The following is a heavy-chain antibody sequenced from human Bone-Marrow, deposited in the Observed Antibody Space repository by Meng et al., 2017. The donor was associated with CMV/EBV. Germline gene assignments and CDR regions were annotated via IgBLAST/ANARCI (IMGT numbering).Heavy chain of an antibody. J-gene: IGHJ6*02. CDR2: ISSSGTTI. V-gene: IGHV3-48*03. D-gene: IGHD3-22*01. CDR1: GFTFSSYE. Sequence: GGSLRLSCEASGFTFSSYEMNWVRQAPGKGLEWVSYISSSGTTIYYADSVKGRFTISRDNAKNSLYLQMNSLRAEDTAVYYCARDHRDSSGHYYGMDVWGQGTTVTVSS. CDR3: ARDHRDSSGHYYGMDV.